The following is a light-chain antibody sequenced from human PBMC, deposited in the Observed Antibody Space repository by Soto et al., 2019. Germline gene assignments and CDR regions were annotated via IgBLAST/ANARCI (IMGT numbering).Light chain of an antibody. CDR3: LKYDSAPWT. V-gene: IGKV1-27*01. Sequence: DIQMTQSPSSLYASVRDRVTITCRASQGISNYLAWYQQKPGKVPKLLIYAASTLQSGVPSRFSGSGSGTDFTLTISSLQPEDVETYYCLKYDSAPWTFGQGPKVEIK. J-gene: IGKJ1*01. CDR2: AAS. CDR1: QGISNY.